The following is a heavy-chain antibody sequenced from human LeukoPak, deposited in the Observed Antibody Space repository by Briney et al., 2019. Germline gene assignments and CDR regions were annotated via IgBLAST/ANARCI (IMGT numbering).Heavy chain of an antibody. CDR1: GDSITSGSYY. V-gene: IGHV4-39*07. D-gene: IGHD6-6*01. J-gene: IGHJ6*03. Sequence: PSGTLSLTCTVSGDSITSGSYYWGWVRQPPGKGLEWLGTIYYRGTTYYNPSLKSRVTISVDTSKNQFSLRLNSVTAADTAVYYCARDFSSSSSVYYYYYMDVWGKGTSVTVSS. CDR3: ARDFSSSSSVYYYYYMDV. CDR2: IYYRGTT.